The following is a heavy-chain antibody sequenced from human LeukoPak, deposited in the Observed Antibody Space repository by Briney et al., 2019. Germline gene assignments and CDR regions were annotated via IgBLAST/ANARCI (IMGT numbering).Heavy chain of an antibody. CDR1: GFDLHTYE. J-gene: IGHJ5*02. CDR3: ARGDPHADL. Sequence: PGGSLRLSCAASGFDLHTYEMNWVRQAPGKGLEWIADITISGHTKNYADSVKVRFTISRDSARTSLYLQMNSLRVEDTGVYFCARGDPHADLWGQGTLVTVSS. CDR2: ITISGHTK. V-gene: IGHV3-48*03.